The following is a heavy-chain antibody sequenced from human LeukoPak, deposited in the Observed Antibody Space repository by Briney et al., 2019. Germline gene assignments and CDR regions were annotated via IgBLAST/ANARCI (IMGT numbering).Heavy chain of an antibody. D-gene: IGHD4-11*01. CDR2: INAGNGNT. J-gene: IGHJ4*02. CDR1: GYTFTSYA. CDR3: ARSKRGNPGSLDY. V-gene: IGHV1-3*01. Sequence: ASVKVSCKASGYTFTSYAMHWVRQAPGQRLEWMGWINAGNGNTKYSQKFQGRVTITRDTSASTAYMELSSLRSEDTAVYYCARSKRGNPGSLDYWGKGTLVTVSS.